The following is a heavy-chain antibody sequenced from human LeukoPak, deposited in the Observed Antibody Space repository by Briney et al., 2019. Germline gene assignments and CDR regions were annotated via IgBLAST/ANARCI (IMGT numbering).Heavy chain of an antibody. CDR1: GFTISDYY. D-gene: IGHD3-22*01. V-gene: IGHV3-11*01. J-gene: IGHJ6*03. Sequence: LRLSCAASGFTISDYYMSWIHKAPGKGLEWVTYIRSSGSTTYYADSVKGRFTISRDNAKNSLYLQMNSLRAEDTAVYYCSRGPPGRSGYYQYYYYYYMDVWGKGTTVTVSS. CDR3: SRGPPGRSGYYQYYYYYYMDV. CDR2: IRSSGSTT.